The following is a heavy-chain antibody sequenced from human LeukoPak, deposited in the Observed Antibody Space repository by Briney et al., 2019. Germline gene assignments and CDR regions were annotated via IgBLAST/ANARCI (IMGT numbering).Heavy chain of an antibody. CDR1: GFTFSSYG. CDR2: IWYDGSNK. CDR3: ARDVAEGGYSYDNFDY. J-gene: IGHJ4*02. D-gene: IGHD5-18*01. Sequence: GRSLRLSRAASGFTFSSYGMHWVRQAPGKGLEWVAVIWYDGSNKYYADSVKGRFTISRDNSKNTLYLQMNSLRAADTALYYCARDVAEGGYSYDNFDYWGQGTLATVSS. V-gene: IGHV3-33*01.